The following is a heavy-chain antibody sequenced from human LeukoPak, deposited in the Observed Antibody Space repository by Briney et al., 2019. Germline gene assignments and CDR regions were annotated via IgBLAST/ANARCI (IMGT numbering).Heavy chain of an antibody. CDR3: ARPDYYDSSGYYYVGAFDI. V-gene: IGHV5-51*01. J-gene: IGHJ3*02. CDR1: GYSFTSYW. Sequence: LGESLKISCKGSGYSFTSYWIGWVRQMPGKGLEWMGIIYPGDSDTRYSPSFQGQVTISADKSISTAYLQWSSLKASDTAMYYCARPDYYDSSGYYYVGAFDIWAQGTMVTVSS. D-gene: IGHD3-22*01. CDR2: IYPGDSDT.